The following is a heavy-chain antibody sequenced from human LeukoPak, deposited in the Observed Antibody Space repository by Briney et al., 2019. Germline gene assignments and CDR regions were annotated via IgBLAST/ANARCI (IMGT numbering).Heavy chain of an antibody. CDR3: ARDLGILSPLESGDP. D-gene: IGHD2-21*01. CDR1: RCTFSSYA. V-gene: IGHV1-69*06. Sequence: ASLKVSCKAARCTFSSYAISRVRQARGQSLEWMGGIIPIFGTANYAEKFQGRVTINAGRSTGTAYLDLSSLRSEDTAVYYCARDLGILSPLESGDPWGQGTLVTVSS. CDR2: IIPIFGTA. J-gene: IGHJ5*02.